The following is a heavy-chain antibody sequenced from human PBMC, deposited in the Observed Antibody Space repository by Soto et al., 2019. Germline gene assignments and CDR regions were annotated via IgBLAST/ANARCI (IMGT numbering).Heavy chain of an antibody. CDR2: IYSDGST. Sequence: GSLRLSFAASGFTVSSNYMSWVRQAPGKGLEGVSVIYSDGSTYYADSVKGPFTISRDNSKNTVYLQMNRLRAEDTAVYYCARVGYAVTTGGAFDIWGQGTMVIVSS. CDR3: ARVGYAVTTGGAFDI. CDR1: GFTVSSNY. D-gene: IGHD4-17*01. J-gene: IGHJ3*02. V-gene: IGHV3-53*01.